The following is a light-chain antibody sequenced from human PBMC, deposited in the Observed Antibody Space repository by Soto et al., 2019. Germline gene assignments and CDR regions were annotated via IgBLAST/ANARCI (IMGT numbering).Light chain of an antibody. CDR1: QGIRNF. J-gene: IGKJ1*01. CDR2: GAS. V-gene: IGKV3-15*01. CDR3: QQSASWPWT. Sequence: EIVMTQSPATPSVSPGERATLSCRASQGIRNFLAWYQQKPGQAPRLLISGASTRATGIPARFSGSGSGTDFTLTISSLQSEDFAVYYCQQSASWPWTFGQGTKVEIK.